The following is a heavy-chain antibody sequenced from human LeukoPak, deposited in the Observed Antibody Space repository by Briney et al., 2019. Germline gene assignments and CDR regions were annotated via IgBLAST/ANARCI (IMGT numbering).Heavy chain of an antibody. J-gene: IGHJ5*02. CDR3: AKDPQDYSSGWDNWFDP. V-gene: IGHV3-23*01. CDR2: ISGSGGST. Sequence: RTGGSLRLSCAASGFTVSNNYMSWVGQAPGNWPDSVSAISGSGGSTYYADSVKGRFTISRDNSKNTLYLQMNSLRAEDTAVYYCAKDPQDYSSGWDNWFDPWGQGTLVTVSS. CDR1: GFTVSNNY. D-gene: IGHD6-19*01.